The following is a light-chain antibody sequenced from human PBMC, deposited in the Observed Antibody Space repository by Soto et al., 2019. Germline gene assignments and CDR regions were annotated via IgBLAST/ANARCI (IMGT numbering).Light chain of an antibody. CDR2: AAS. J-gene: IGKJ5*01. CDR1: QGIRNF. Sequence: DIQMTQSPSSLSASVGGRVTITCRASQGIRNFLAWYQQKPGKVPKLLISAASTLESGVPSRFSGSGSGTDFPLTITSLQPEDVATYYCQKYSSVITFGQGTRLEIK. V-gene: IGKV1-27*01. CDR3: QKYSSVIT.